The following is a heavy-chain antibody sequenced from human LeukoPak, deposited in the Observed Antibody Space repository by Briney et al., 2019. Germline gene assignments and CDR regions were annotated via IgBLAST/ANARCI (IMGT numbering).Heavy chain of an antibody. CDR1: GGSISNYY. V-gene: IGHV4-4*08. J-gene: IGHJ6*03. D-gene: IGHD6-19*01. Sequence: SETLSLTCTVSGGSISNYYWNWIRQPPGKRLEWIGYVSKSESTNYNPSLKSRVTISVDTSKNQFSLRLSSVTAADTAVYYCARDLRYSSGWSASGMDVWGKGTTVTISS. CDR2: VSKSEST. CDR3: ARDLRYSSGWSASGMDV.